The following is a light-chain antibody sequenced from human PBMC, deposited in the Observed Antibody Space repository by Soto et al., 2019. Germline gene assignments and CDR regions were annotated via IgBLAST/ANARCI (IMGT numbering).Light chain of an antibody. CDR2: DVS. J-gene: IGLJ1*01. CDR3: CSYAGSYTYV. Sequence: QSALTQPRSVSGSPGQSVTISCTGTSSAVGGYNYVSWYQQHPGRAPKVMIYDVSKRPSGVPDRFSGSKSGNTASLTISGLQAEDEADYYCCSYAGSYTYVFGTGTKVTVL. CDR1: SSAVGGYNY. V-gene: IGLV2-11*01.